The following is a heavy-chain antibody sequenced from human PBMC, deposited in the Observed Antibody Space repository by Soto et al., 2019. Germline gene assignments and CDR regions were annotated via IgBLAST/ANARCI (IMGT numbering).Heavy chain of an antibody. V-gene: IGHV1-24*01. D-gene: IGHD3-3*01. CDR3: LLNYDFWSGTRRGGFDP. Sequence: ASVKVSCKVSGYTLTELSIHWVRQAPGKGLEWMGGFDPEDGETIYAQKFQGRVTMTEDTSTDTAYMELSSLRSEDTAVYYCLLNYDFWSGTRRGGFDPWGQGTLVTVSS. J-gene: IGHJ5*02. CDR1: GYTLTELS. CDR2: FDPEDGET.